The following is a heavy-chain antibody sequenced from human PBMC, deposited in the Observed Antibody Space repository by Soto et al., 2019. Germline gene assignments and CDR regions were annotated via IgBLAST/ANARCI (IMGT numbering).Heavy chain of an antibody. CDR2: IYYSGNT. CDR3: PREGYNYNGMDV. D-gene: IGHD5-18*01. J-gene: IGHJ6*02. V-gene: IGHV4-31*03. Sequence: QVQLQESGPGLVKPSQTLSLTCTVSGVSISSGDYYWSWIRQHPGRGLEWIGYIYYSGNTYYTPSLKSRVSISLDTSKNQFSLDVSSVTAADAAVYYCPREGYNYNGMDVWGQGTTVTVSS. CDR1: GVSISSGDYY.